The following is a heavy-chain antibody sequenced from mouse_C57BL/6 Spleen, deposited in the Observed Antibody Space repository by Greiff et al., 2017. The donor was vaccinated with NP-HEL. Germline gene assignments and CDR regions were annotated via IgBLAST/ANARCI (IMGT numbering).Heavy chain of an antibody. CDR1: GYAFTNYL. CDR3: ASKEGDSSGSEAMDY. CDR2: INPGSGGT. Sequence: VQLQQSGAELVRPGTSVKVSCKASGYAFTNYLIEWVKQRPGQGLEWIGVINPGSGGTNYNEKFKGKATLTADKSSSTAYMQLSSLTSEDSAVYFCASKEGDSSGSEAMDYWGQGTSVTVSS. J-gene: IGHJ4*01. V-gene: IGHV1-54*01. D-gene: IGHD3-2*02.